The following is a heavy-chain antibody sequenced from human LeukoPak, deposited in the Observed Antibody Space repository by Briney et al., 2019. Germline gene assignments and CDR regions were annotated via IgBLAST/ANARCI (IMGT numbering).Heavy chain of an antibody. V-gene: IGHV3-48*01. CDR1: GFTLSGYA. J-gene: IGHJ4*02. Sequence: GGSLRLSCAASGFTLSGYAMNWVRQAPGKGLEWVSLIFASGSTTKYADSVKGRFTISRDNAKNSLFLQMNGLRAEDTAVYYCARSSGSYYPDYWGQGTLVTVSS. D-gene: IGHD1-26*01. CDR2: IFASGSTT. CDR3: ARSSGSYYPDY.